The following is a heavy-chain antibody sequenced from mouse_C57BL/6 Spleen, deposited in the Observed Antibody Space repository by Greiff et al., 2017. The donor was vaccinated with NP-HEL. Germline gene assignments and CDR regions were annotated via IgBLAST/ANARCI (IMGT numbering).Heavy chain of an antibody. V-gene: IGHV5-17*01. Sequence: EVKLVESGGGLVKPGGSLKLSCAASGFTFSDYGMHWVRQAPEKGLEWVAYISSGSSTIYYADTVKGRFTISRDNAKNTLFLQMTSLRSEDTAMYYCAIDSSGYGYYYAMDYWGQGTSVTVSS. J-gene: IGHJ4*01. CDR3: AIDSSGYGYYYAMDY. CDR1: GFTFSDYG. D-gene: IGHD3-2*02. CDR2: ISSGSSTI.